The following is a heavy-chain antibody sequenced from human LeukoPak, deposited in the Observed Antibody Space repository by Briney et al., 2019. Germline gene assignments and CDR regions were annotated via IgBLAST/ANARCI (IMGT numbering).Heavy chain of an antibody. CDR2: IYYSGST. Sequence: SETLSLTCTVSGGSISSYYWSWIRQPPGKGLEWIGYIYYSGSTNYNPSLKSRVTISVDTSKNQFSLKLSSVTAADTAVYYCARDGCSGGSCLDYNWFDPWGQGTLVTVSS. CDR3: ARDGCSGGSCLDYNWFDP. CDR1: GGSISSYY. J-gene: IGHJ5*02. D-gene: IGHD2-15*01. V-gene: IGHV4-59*01.